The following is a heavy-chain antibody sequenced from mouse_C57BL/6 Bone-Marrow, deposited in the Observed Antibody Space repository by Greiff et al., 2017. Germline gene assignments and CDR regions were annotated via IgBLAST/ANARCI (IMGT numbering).Heavy chain of an antibody. CDR1: GFTFSSYG. CDR3: ASNWDGAMDY. Sequence: VQLQQSGGDLVKPGGSLKLSCAASGFTFSSYGMSWVRQTPDKRLEWVATISSGGSYPSSPDSVKGRFTISRDNAKNTLYLQMSSLRSEDTAMYYCASNWDGAMDYWGQGTSVTVSA. CDR2: ISSGGSYP. V-gene: IGHV5-6*01. J-gene: IGHJ4*01. D-gene: IGHD4-1*01.